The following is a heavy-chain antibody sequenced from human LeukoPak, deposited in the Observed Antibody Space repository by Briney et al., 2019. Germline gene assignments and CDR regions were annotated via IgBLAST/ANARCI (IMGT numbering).Heavy chain of an antibody. D-gene: IGHD2-2*03. J-gene: IGHJ4*02. CDR3: ASGYCSSTSCYEVDY. CDR1: GFTFSSYA. CDR2: ISYDGSNK. V-gene: IGHV3-30*04. Sequence: GGSLRLSCAASGFTFSSYAMHWVRQAPGKGLEWVVVISYDGSNKYYADSVKGRFTISRDNSKNTLYLQMNSLRAEDTAVYYCASGYCSSTSCYEVDYWGQGTLVTVSS.